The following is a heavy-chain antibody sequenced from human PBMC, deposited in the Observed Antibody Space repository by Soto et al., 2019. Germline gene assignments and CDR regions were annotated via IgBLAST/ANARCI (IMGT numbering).Heavy chain of an antibody. D-gene: IGHD6-6*01. V-gene: IGHV3-23*01. CDR1: GFTFSSYA. CDR2: ISGSGGST. CDR3: AKDSWYTSSPGHVDY. J-gene: IGHJ4*02. Sequence: EVQLLESGGGLVQPGGSLRLSCAASGFTFSSYAMSWVRQAPGKGLEWVSDISGSGGSTYYADSVKGRFTISRDNSKNPRYLQMNSLRAEDTAVYYCAKDSWYTSSPGHVDYWGQGTLVTVSS.